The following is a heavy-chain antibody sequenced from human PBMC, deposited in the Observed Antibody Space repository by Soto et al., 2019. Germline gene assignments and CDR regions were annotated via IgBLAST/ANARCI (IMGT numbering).Heavy chain of an antibody. V-gene: IGHV3-23*01. CDR3: AKKYSYGSGTYLFHFDY. CDR1: GFIFSHYA. D-gene: IGHD3-10*01. J-gene: IGHJ4*02. CDR2: ISASESST. Sequence: EVQLLESGGGLVQPGGSLRLSCAASGFIFSHYAMTWVRQAPGKGLEWVSTISASESSTYYPDSVKGRFTVSRDNSRNTLYLQMNSLRAEDTAVYYCAKKYSYGSGTYLFHFDYWCQGTVVSVPS.